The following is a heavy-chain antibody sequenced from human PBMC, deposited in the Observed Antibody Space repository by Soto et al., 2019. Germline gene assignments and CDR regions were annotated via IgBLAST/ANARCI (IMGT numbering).Heavy chain of an antibody. CDR2: INAGNGKT. V-gene: IGHV1-3*01. Sequence: QVQLVQSGAEVKEPGASVKVSCKASGYTFTRYAIHWVRQAPGQRLEWMGWINAGNGKTKFSEKFQGRITISRDTSATTVYMESSSLRSEDTAVYYCARDETDWGQGTLVTVSS. CDR3: ARDETD. CDR1: GYTFTRYA. J-gene: IGHJ4*02.